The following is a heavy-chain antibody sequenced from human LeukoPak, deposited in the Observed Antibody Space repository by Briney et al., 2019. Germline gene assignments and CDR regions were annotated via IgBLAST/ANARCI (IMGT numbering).Heavy chain of an antibody. Sequence: NASETLSLTCTVSGGSISSGSYYWSWIRQPAGKGLEWIGRIYTSGSTNYNPSLKSRVTISVDTSKNQFSLKLSSVTAADTAVYYCARGAPRDLFDFWGQGTLVTVSS. CDR1: GGSISSGSYY. V-gene: IGHV4-61*02. J-gene: IGHJ4*02. CDR3: ARGAPRDLFDF. D-gene: IGHD3/OR15-3a*01. CDR2: IYTSGST.